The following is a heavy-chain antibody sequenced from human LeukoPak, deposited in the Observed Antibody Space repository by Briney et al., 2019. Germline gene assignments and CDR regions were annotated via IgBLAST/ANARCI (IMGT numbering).Heavy chain of an antibody. Sequence: ASVKVSCKASGFTFTSYFMHWVRQAPGQGLEWMGIINPSGGSTSYAQKFQGRVSMTRGMSTSTVYMELSTLRSEDTAVYYCARGRELEDDAFEIWGQGTVVTVSS. D-gene: IGHD3-10*01. CDR1: GFTFTSYF. V-gene: IGHV1-46*01. CDR3: ARGRELEDDAFEI. CDR2: INPSGGST. J-gene: IGHJ3*02.